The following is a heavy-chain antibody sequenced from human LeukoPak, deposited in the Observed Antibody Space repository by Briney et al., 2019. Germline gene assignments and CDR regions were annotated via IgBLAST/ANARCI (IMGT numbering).Heavy chain of an antibody. CDR2: INTNTGNP. CDR1: GYTFHIYA. J-gene: IGHJ6*02. D-gene: IGHD2-8*02. CDR3: ARELAPSGAAYYYGMDV. V-gene: IGHV7-4-1*02. Sequence: ASVKVSCKASGYTFHIYAMNWLRQAPGQGLEWMGWINTNTGNPSYAQGFTGRVVFSLDTSVSTTYLQINSLKAEDTAVYFCARELAPSGAAYYYGMDVWGQGTTVTVSS.